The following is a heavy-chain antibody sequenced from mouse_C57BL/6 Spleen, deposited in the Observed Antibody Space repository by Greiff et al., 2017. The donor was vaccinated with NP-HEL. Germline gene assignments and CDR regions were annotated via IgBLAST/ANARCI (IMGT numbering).Heavy chain of an antibody. J-gene: IGHJ2*01. CDR2: ISYDGSN. CDR1: GYSITSGYY. Sequence: EVQLQESGPGLVKPSQSLSLTCSVTGYSITSGYYWNWIRQFPGNKLEWMGYISYDGSNNYNPSLKNRISITRDTSKNQFFLKLNSVTTEDTATYYCARGITTVADYWGQGTTLTVSS. CDR3: ARGITTVADY. V-gene: IGHV3-6*01. D-gene: IGHD1-1*01.